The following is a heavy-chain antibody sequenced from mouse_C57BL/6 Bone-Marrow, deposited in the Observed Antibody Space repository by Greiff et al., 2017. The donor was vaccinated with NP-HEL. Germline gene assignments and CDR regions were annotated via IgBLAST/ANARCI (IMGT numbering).Heavy chain of an antibody. Sequence: QVQLQQSGAELVRPGASVKLSCKASGYTFTDYYINWVKQRPGQGLEWIARIYPGSGNTYYNEKFKGKATLTAEKSSSTAYMQLSSLTSEDSAVYFCARRGVTTVVATDYAMDYWGQGTSVTVSS. J-gene: IGHJ4*01. D-gene: IGHD1-1*01. CDR2: IYPGSGNT. CDR3: ARRGVTTVVATDYAMDY. V-gene: IGHV1-76*01. CDR1: GYTFTDYY.